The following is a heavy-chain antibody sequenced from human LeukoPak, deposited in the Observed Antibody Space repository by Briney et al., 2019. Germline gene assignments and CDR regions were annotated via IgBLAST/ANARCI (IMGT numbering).Heavy chain of an antibody. J-gene: IGHJ3*02. D-gene: IGHD6-19*01. V-gene: IGHV1-8*01. CDR1: GYTFTSYD. CDR2: MNPNSGNT. CDR3: ARGLGAVAGGKGAFDI. Sequence: ASVKVSCKASGYTFTSYDISWVRQATGQGLEWMGWMNPNSGNTGYAQKFQGRVTMTRNTSISTAYMELSSLRSEDTAVYYCARGLGAVAGGKGAFDIWGQGTMVTVSS.